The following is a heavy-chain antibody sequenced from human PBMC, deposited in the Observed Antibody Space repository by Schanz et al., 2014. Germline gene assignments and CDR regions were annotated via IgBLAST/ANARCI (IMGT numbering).Heavy chain of an antibody. D-gene: IGHD6-13*01. CDR1: GFGFSSYS. CDR2: ISDSGTYT. CDR3: VSQTGSPNY. Sequence: EVQLVESGGGLIQPGGSLRLSCAASGFGFSSYSMNWVRQAPGKGLEWVSYISDSGTYTNYADSVKGRFTISRDNAKSSLYLQMNSLRVEDTAVYFCVSQTGSPNYWGQGTLVTVSS. V-gene: IGHV3-21*05. J-gene: IGHJ4*02.